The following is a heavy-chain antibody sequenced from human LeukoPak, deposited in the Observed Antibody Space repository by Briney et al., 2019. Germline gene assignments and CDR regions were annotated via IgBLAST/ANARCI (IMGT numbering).Heavy chain of an antibody. CDR1: GGSISSSSYY. CDR2: IYYSGST. D-gene: IGHD3-10*01. J-gene: IGHJ6*03. CDR3: ARGLNIWFGYSYYYYYYMDV. V-gene: IGHV4-39*01. Sequence: SETLSLTCTVSGGSISSSSYYWGWIRQPPGKGLEWIGSIYYSGSTYYNPSLKSRVTISVDTSKNQFSLKLSSVTAADTAVYYCARGLNIWFGYSYYYYYYMDVWGKGTTVTVSS.